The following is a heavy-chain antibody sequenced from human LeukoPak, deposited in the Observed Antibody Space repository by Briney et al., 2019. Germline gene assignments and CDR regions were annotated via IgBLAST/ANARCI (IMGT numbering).Heavy chain of an antibody. Sequence: GGSLRLSCAASGFILSNYWMHWVRQAPGKGLVWVSRITSDGSSTNYADSVKGRFTISRDNAKNTLYLQMNSLRAEDTAVYYCARDGSLPDYWGQGTLVTVSS. V-gene: IGHV3-74*01. CDR2: ITSDGSST. CDR3: ARDGSLPDY. CDR1: GFILSNYW. J-gene: IGHJ4*02.